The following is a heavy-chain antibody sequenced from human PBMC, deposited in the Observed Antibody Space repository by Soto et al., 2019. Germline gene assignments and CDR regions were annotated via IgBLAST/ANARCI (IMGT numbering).Heavy chain of an antibody. V-gene: IGHV1-69*08. CDR2: IIPILGIA. CDR1: GGTFSSYT. Sequence: QVQLVQSGAEVKKPGSSVKVSCKASGGTFSSYTISWVRQAPGQGLEWMGRIIPILGIANYAQKFQGRVTITADKSTSTAYMELSSLRSEDTAVYYCARDIRGYGDYEGWFDPWGHGTLVTVSS. D-gene: IGHD4-17*01. J-gene: IGHJ5*02. CDR3: ARDIRGYGDYEGWFDP.